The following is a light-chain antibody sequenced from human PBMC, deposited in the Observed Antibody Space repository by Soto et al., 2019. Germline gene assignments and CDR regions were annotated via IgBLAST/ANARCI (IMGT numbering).Light chain of an antibody. CDR1: QSVSSN. V-gene: IGKV3-15*01. J-gene: IGKJ3*01. CDR3: QQRNNWPFT. CDR2: GAS. Sequence: VMAQSPATLSVSTGEGATLSCRTSQSVSSNLVWYQHRPGQAPRLLIYGASTRATDIPARFSGSGSGTDFTLTISALEPENLGVYYCQQRNNWPFTFGPGTKVDI.